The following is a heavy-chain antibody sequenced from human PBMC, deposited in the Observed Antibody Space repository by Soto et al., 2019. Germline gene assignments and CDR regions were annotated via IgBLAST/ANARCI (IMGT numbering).Heavy chain of an antibody. CDR1: GFTFSSYL. V-gene: IGHV3-7*01. D-gene: IGHD3-9*01. J-gene: IGHJ4*02. CDR2: IKQDGSEK. Sequence: GGSLRLSCAASGFTFSSYLMSWVRQAPGKGLEWVANIKQDGSEKYYVDSVKGRFTISRDNAKNSLYLQMNSLRAEDTAVYYCARGPRYFDWLLLSWGQGTLVTVSS. CDR3: ARGPRYFDWLLLS.